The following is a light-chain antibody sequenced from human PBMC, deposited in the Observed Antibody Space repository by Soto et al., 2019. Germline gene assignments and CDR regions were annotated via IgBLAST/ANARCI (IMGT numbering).Light chain of an antibody. Sequence: QSVLTQPPSVSAAPGQKVTISCSGSSSNIGNNYVSWYQQLPGTAPKVLIFDNDKRPSGIPDRFSGSKSGTSATLGITGLQTGDEADYYCGAWDSSLSAGVFGTGTKLTVL. CDR2: DND. CDR1: SSNIGNNY. CDR3: GAWDSSLSAGV. V-gene: IGLV1-51*01. J-gene: IGLJ1*01.